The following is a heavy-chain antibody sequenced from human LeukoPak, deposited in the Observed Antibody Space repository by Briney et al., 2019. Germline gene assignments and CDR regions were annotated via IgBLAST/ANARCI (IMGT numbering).Heavy chain of an antibody. Sequence: GGSLRLSCAASGFTFDDYAMHWVRQAPGKGVEGGSGISWNSGSIVYADSVKGRFTISRENAKNSLYLQMNSLRAEDTALYYCAKGRAAAGSEFDYWGQGTLVTVSS. V-gene: IGHV3-9*01. CDR2: ISWNSGSI. CDR3: AKGRAAAGSEFDY. D-gene: IGHD6-13*01. J-gene: IGHJ4*02. CDR1: GFTFDDYA.